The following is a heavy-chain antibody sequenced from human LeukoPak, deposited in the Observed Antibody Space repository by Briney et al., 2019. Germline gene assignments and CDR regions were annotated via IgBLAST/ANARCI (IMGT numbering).Heavy chain of an antibody. J-gene: IGHJ4*02. D-gene: IGHD1-14*01. V-gene: IGHV4-59*01. Sequence: SETLSLTCTVSGGSISSYYWSWIRQPPGKGLEWIGYIYYSGSTNYNPSLKSRVTISVDTSKNQFSLKLSSVTAAGTAVYYCATHATHAGFDYWGQGTLVTVSS. CDR3: ATHATHAGFDY. CDR1: GGSISSYY. CDR2: IYYSGST.